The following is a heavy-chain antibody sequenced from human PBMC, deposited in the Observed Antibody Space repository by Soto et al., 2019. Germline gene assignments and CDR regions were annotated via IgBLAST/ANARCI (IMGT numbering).Heavy chain of an antibody. D-gene: IGHD5-12*01. Sequence: QLQLQESGSGLVKPSQTLSLTCDVSGDSISIGGYSWNWLRQPPGKGLQWIGYIYHGGSTYYNPSLKSRVIISVDRSKNHFSLNLTSVTAADTAVYYCARVSRLGYRFFDNWGQGILVTVSS. CDR1: GDSISIGGYS. CDR2: IYHGGST. CDR3: ARVSRLGYRFFDN. J-gene: IGHJ4*02. V-gene: IGHV4-30-2*01.